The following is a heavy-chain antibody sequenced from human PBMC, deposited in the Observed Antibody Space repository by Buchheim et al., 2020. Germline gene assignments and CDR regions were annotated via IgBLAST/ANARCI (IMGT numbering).Heavy chain of an antibody. Sequence: QVQLVQSGAEVKKPGASVKVSCKASGYTFTSYYMHWVRQAPGQGLEWMGIINPSGGSTSYAQKFQGRVTMTRATSTRHVYMELSSLRSEDTAVYYCARALSGSYYLGWGYYYYGMDVCGQGTT. CDR1: GYTFTSYY. J-gene: IGHJ6*02. CDR3: ARALSGSYYLGWGYYYYGMDV. CDR2: INPSGGST. V-gene: IGHV1-46*01. D-gene: IGHD3-10*01.